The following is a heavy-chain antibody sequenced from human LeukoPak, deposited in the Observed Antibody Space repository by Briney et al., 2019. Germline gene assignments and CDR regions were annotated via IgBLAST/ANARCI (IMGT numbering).Heavy chain of an antibody. V-gene: IGHV3-74*01. J-gene: IGHJ4*02. Sequence: GGSLRLSCAASGFIFSRYEMNWVRQAPGKGLVWVSRINSDGSSTSYADSVKGRFTISRDNAKNTLYLQMNSLRAEDTAVYYCARGLGYSYGDDYWGQGTLVTVSS. CDR1: GFIFSRYE. CDR2: INSDGSST. CDR3: ARGLGYSYGDDY. D-gene: IGHD5-18*01.